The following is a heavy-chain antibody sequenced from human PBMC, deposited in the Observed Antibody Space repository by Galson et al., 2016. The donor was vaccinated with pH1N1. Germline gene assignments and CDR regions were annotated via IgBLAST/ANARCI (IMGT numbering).Heavy chain of an antibody. CDR3: ATAEPLVREILYYSYAMDV. V-gene: IGHV1-69*06. CDR1: GGTFSNSA. Sequence: SVKVSCKASGGTFSNSAISWVRQAPGQGLEWMGGISPIFGSINYAQRFQGRLTITADIFTNTAYMDISGLRFEDTAIYYCATAEPLVREILYYSYAMDVWGQGTTVTVSS. CDR2: ISPIFGSI. D-gene: IGHD3-10*01. J-gene: IGHJ6*02.